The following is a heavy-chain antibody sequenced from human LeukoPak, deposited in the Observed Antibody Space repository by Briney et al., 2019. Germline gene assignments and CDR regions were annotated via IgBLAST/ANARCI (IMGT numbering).Heavy chain of an antibody. D-gene: IGHD6-19*01. CDR1: GGSISSYY. CDR3: ARSTDSNGWLFDY. V-gene: IGHV4-59*01. CDR2: INYSGST. Sequence: SETLSLTCTVSGGSISSYYWSWIRQPPGKGLEWIGYINYSGSTNYNPSLKSRVTISVDTSRNQLSLKLTSVTAADTAVYYCARSTDSNGWLFDYWGQGTLVTVSS. J-gene: IGHJ4*02.